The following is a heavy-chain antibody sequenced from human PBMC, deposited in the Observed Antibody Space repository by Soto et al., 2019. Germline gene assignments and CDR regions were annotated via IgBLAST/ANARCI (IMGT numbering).Heavy chain of an antibody. J-gene: IGHJ3*02. CDR3: ARAKDTSCYAPIYSSGGSCYPNDAFDI. Sequence: EASVKVSCKASGYTFTSYGISWVRQAPGQGLEWMGWISAYNGNTNYAQKLQGRVTMTTDTSTSTAYMELRSLRSDDTAVYYCARAKDTSCYAPIYSSGGSCYPNDAFDIWGQGTMVTVSS. V-gene: IGHV1-18*01. CDR1: GYTFTSYG. CDR2: ISAYNGNT. D-gene: IGHD2-15*01.